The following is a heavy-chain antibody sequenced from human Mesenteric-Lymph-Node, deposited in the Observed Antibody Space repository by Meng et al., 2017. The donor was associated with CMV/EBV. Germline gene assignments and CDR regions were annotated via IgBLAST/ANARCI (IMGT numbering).Heavy chain of an antibody. J-gene: IGHJ5*02. V-gene: IGHV4-34*01. D-gene: IGHD6-6*01. CDR3: ARLKQLVPWSWFDP. Sequence: SETLSLTCAVYGGSFSGYYWSWIRQPPGEGLEWIGEINHSGSTNYNPSLKSRVTIPVDTSTNQFTLNLTSVPAADTAVYYCARLKQLVPWSWFDPWGQGTLVTVSS. CDR2: INHSGST. CDR1: GGSFSGYY.